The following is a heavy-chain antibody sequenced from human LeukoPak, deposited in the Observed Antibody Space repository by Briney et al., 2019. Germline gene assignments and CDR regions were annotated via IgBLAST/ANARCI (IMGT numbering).Heavy chain of an antibody. CDR3: ANEKTLTFDY. D-gene: IGHD3-9*01. CDR2: IHSGGST. J-gene: IGHJ4*02. Sequence: GGSLRLSCAASGFTVSNNYMSWVRQAPGKGLEWVSVIHSGGSTYYADSVKGRFTISRDTSKNSLFLQMNNLRTEDTALYYCANEKTLTFDYWGRGTQVTVSS. V-gene: IGHV3-53*05. CDR1: GFTVSNNY.